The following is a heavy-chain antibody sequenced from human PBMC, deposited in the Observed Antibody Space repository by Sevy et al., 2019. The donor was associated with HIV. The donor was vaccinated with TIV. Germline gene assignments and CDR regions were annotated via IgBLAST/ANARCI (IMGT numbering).Heavy chain of an antibody. CDR3: ARSWDYWGQMGY. Sequence: GGSLRLSCAASGFTFNNYWMTWVRQAPGKGLEWVANIKQDGSDKDYMESVKGRFNISRDNTKNSLYLQLNSLRAEDTDVYYCARSWDYWGQMGYWGQGTLVTVSS. D-gene: IGHD7-27*01. CDR1: GFTFNNYW. J-gene: IGHJ4*02. CDR2: IKQDGSDK. V-gene: IGHV3-7*03.